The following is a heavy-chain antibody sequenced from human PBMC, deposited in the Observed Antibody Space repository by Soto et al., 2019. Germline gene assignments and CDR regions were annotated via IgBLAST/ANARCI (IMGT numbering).Heavy chain of an antibody. D-gene: IGHD4-17*01. CDR1: GFTFSNYA. CDR2: ISYDGNKK. V-gene: IGHV3-30-3*01. CDR3: ARDHDYGIYYYYGMGV. J-gene: IGHJ6*02. Sequence: QVPLVESGGGVVQPGRSLRLSCAASGFTFSNYAMHWVRQAPGKGLEWVAVISYDGNKKYYADSVKGRFTISRDNSKNTLYLQMNSLRTEDTAVYYCARDHDYGIYYYYGMGVWGQGTTVTVSS.